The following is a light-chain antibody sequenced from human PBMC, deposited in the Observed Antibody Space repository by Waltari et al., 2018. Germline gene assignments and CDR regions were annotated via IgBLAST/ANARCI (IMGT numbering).Light chain of an antibody. Sequence: QSALTQPASVSGSPGQSITLPCTGTNTDVGSYDLVAWYQQHPGKAPKRIIYDVNKRPSGFPNRFSGSKSGNTASLTMSGLQAEDEADYYCCSFAHRSTYVFGTGTKVTVL. CDR1: NTDVGSYDL. J-gene: IGLJ1*01. V-gene: IGLV2-23*02. CDR3: CSFAHRSTYV. CDR2: DVN.